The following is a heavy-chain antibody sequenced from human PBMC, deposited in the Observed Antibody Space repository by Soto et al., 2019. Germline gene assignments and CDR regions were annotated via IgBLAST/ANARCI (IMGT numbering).Heavy chain of an antibody. CDR2: INPNSGGT. D-gene: IGHD3-3*01. Sequence: ASVKVSCKASGYTFTGYYMHWVRQAPGQGLEWMGWINPNSGGTNYAQKFQGWVTMTRNTSISTAYMELSRLRSDDTAVYYCARGGGITIFGVVTTNWFDPWGQATLVTVSS. V-gene: IGHV1-2*04. CDR1: GYTFTGYY. CDR3: ARGGGITIFGVVTTNWFDP. J-gene: IGHJ5*02.